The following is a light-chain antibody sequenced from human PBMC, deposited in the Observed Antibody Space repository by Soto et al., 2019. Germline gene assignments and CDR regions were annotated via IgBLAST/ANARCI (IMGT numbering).Light chain of an antibody. J-gene: IGKJ1*01. V-gene: IGKV3-15*01. CDR1: QSVSSS. CDR3: QQYVHWPPGT. Sequence: EIEVTQSPATLSVSPGEIVTLSCRASQSVSSSLAWYQQRPGQAPRLLIYDTSTRAPGIAARFSGSGSGTEFTLTISSLQSEDVSVYYCQQYVHWPPGTLGQGTKVDIK. CDR2: DTS.